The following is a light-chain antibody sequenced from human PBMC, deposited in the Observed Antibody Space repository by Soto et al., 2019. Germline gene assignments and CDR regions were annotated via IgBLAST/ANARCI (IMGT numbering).Light chain of an antibody. J-gene: IGKJ1*01. CDR2: GAS. CDR3: QQYGSSPRT. V-gene: IGKV3-20*01. CDR1: QSVSSSY. Sequence: EIELTPSPGSLSLLHAARAPLSGMASQSVSSSYLAWYQQKPGQAPRLLIYGASSRATGIPDRFSGSGSGTDFTLTISRLEPEDFAVYYCQQYGSSPRTFGQGTKVDIK.